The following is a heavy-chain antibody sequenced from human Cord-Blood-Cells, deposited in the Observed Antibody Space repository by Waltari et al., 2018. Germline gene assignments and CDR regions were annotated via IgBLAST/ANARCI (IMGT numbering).Heavy chain of an antibody. J-gene: IGHJ5*02. CDR3: ARVVRTDSSSNWFDP. D-gene: IGHD6-13*01. Sequence: QVQLQQWGAGLLKPSETLSLTCAVDGGSFSGYYWSWIRQPPGKGLEWIGEINHSGSTNYNPSLKSRVTISVDTSKNQFSLKLSSVTAADTAVYYCARVVRTDSSSNWFDPWGQGTLVTVSS. CDR2: INHSGST. CDR1: GGSFSGYY. V-gene: IGHV4-34*01.